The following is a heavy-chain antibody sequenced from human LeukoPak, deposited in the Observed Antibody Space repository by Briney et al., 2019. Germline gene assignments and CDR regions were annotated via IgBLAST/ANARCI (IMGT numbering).Heavy chain of an antibody. D-gene: IGHD3-10*01. CDR2: ISGSGGST. CDR3: AKGSGVLWFGELLYGMDV. CDR1: GFTFSSYA. J-gene: IGHJ6*02. Sequence: PGGSLRLSCAASGFTFSSYAMSWVRQAPGEGLEWVSAISGSGGSTYYADSVKGRFTISRDNSKNTLYLQMNSLRAEDTAVYYCAKGSGVLWFGELLYGMDVWGQGTTVTVSS. V-gene: IGHV3-23*01.